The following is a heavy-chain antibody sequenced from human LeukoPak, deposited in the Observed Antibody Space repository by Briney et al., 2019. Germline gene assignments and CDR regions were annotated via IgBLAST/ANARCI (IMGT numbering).Heavy chain of an antibody. J-gene: IGHJ4*02. CDR1: GGSIYTSTY. D-gene: IGHD2-15*01. CDR2: MFYSGST. Sequence: SSETLSLTCTVSGGSIYTSTYWGWIRQPPGKGLEWIGSMFYSGSTFYNPSLKSRVTISVDTSKNQFSLNLSSVTAADTAVYYCARLPQGYCSGGSCDYWGQGTLVTVSS. CDR3: ARLPQGYCSGGSCDY. V-gene: IGHV4-39*01.